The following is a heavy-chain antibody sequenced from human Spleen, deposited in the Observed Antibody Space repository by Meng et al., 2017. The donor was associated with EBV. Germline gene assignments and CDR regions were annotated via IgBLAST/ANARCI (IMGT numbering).Heavy chain of an antibody. CDR1: GGAFSRPF. CDR3: ARGGPYYFDI. CDR2: INSSGST. V-gene: IGHV4-34*01. J-gene: IGHJ2*01. Sequence: QVTLQPGGPGLLNPSGTLSLSCAVNGGAFSRPFWSWIRQPPGKGLEWVGEINSSGSTEYNPSLKSRVTISEDTSRNQVSLKVRSVTAADTAVYYCARGGPYYFDIWGRGTLVTVSS.